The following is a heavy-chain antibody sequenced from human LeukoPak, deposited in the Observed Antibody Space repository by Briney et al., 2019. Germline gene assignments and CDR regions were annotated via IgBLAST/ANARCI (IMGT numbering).Heavy chain of an antibody. D-gene: IGHD3-10*01. Sequence: SETLSLTCTVSGGSISSGSYYWSWIRQPAGKGLEWIGRIYTSGSTNYNPSLKSRVTISVDTSKNQFSLKLSSVTAADTAVYYCARGGYYSSGNDFRFDPWGQGTLVTVSS. CDR3: ARGGYYSSGNDFRFDP. CDR2: IYTSGST. V-gene: IGHV4-61*02. J-gene: IGHJ5*02. CDR1: GGSISSGSYY.